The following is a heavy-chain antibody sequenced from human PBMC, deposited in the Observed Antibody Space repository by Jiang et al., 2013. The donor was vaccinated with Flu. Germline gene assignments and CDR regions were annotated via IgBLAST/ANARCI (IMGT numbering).Heavy chain of an antibody. D-gene: IGHD3-10*01. CDR1: GFSLTTSGVG. V-gene: IGHV2-5*02. CDR2: IYWGGDQ. J-gene: IGHJ4*02. Sequence: VNPTQTLTLTCAFSGFSLTTSGVGVGWVRQPPGKGLEWLALIYWGGDQRYSPSLKSRLTITKDTSKNQVVLTMTNMDPVDTATYYCVHRNYYTWGIITPFDNWDQGTLVTVSS. CDR3: VHRNYYTWGIITPFDN.